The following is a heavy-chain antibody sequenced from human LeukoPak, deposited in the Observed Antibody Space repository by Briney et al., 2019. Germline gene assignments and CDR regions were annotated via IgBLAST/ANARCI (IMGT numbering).Heavy chain of an antibody. D-gene: IGHD6-19*01. Sequence: SETLSLTCAVSGYSISSGYYWGWIRQPPGKGLEWIGSIHHSERPSYNPSLKSRVTISLDTSKNQFSLRLTSVTAADTAVYYCARLERSGSSGSPIWGQGTMVTVSS. V-gene: IGHV4-38-2*01. CDR3: ARLERSGSSGSPI. CDR2: IHHSERP. J-gene: IGHJ3*02. CDR1: GYSISSGYY.